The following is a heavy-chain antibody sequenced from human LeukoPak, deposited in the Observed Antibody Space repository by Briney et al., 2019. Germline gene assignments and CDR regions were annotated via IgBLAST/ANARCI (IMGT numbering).Heavy chain of an antibody. CDR1: GFTFSNAW. V-gene: IGHV3-15*01. J-gene: IGHJ4*02. D-gene: IGHD6-19*01. CDR3: TTEQQWLVPSIDY. Sequence: GGSLRLSCAASGFTFSNAWMSWVRQAPGKGLEWVGRIKSKTDGGTTDYAAPVKGRFTISRDDSKNSLYLQMNSLKTEDTAVYYCTTEQQWLVPSIDYWGQGTLVTVSS. CDR2: IKSKTDGGTT.